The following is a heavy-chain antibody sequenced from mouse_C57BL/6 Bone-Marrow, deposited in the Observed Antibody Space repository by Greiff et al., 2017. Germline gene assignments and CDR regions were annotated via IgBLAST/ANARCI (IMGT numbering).Heavy chain of an antibody. Sequence: QVQLKESGAELVRPGASVTLSCKASGYTFTDYEMHWVKQTPVHGLEWIGAIDPETGGTAYNQKFKGKAILTADKSSSTAYMELRSLTSEDSAVYYCTRWGYGLGFAYWGQGTLVTVSA. CDR2: IDPETGGT. D-gene: IGHD1-1*01. CDR3: TRWGYGLGFAY. J-gene: IGHJ3*01. CDR1: GYTFTDYE. V-gene: IGHV1-15*01.